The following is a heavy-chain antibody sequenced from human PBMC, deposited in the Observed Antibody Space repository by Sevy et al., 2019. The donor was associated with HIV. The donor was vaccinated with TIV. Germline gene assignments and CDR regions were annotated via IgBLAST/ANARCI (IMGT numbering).Heavy chain of an antibody. D-gene: IGHD3-22*01. J-gene: IGHJ4*02. CDR2: IYTSGST. V-gene: IGHV4-4*07. CDR1: GGSISSYY. CDR3: ARDSRDDSSGSNFDY. Sequence: SETLSLTCTVSGGSISSYYWSWIRQPAGKGLEWIGRIYTSGSTNYNPSLKSRVTMSVDTSKNQFSLKLSSVTAADTAVYYCARDSRDDSSGSNFDYWGQRTLVTVSS.